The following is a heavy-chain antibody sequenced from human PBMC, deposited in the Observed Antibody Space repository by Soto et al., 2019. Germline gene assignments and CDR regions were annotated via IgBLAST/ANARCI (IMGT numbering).Heavy chain of an antibody. CDR3: TRVGYGGPDYYYYYGMDV. Sequence: PGGSLRLSCTASGFTFSDYAMSWFRQAPGKGLEWVGFIRSKAYGGTTEYAASVKGRFTISRDDSKSIAYLQMNSLKTEDTAVYYCTRVGYGGPDYYYYYGMDVWGQGTTVTVSS. V-gene: IGHV3-49*03. CDR1: GFTFSDYA. CDR2: IRSKAYGGTT. J-gene: IGHJ6*02. D-gene: IGHD2-15*01.